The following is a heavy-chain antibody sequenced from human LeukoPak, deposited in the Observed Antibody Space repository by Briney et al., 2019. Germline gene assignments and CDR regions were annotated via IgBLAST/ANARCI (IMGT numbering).Heavy chain of an antibody. CDR3: ARTASRVVVTAFIAWFDP. CDR2: INPNSGGT. D-gene: IGHD2-21*02. CDR1: GYTFTGYY. Sequence: ASVKVSCKASGYTFTGYYMHWVRQAPGQRLEWRGWINPNSGGTNYAQKFQGRVTMTRDTSTSTAYMELSRLRSDDTAVYYCARTASRVVVTAFIAWFDPWGQGTLVTVSS. V-gene: IGHV1-2*02. J-gene: IGHJ5*02.